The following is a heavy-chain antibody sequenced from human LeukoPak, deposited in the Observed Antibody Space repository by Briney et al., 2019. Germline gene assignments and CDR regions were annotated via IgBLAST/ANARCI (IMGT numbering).Heavy chain of an antibody. V-gene: IGHV3-33*06. CDR2: IWHDRSDTYGSNK. J-gene: IGHJ4*02. CDR1: GFMFSRSD. Sequence: GKSLRLSCAASGFMFSRSDIHWVRQAPGKGLEWVAVIWHDRSDTYGSNKYYADSVKGRFTISRDNSKNTVYLQMNSLRVEDTAVYYCAKGGVVVPADYWGQGTLVTVSS. D-gene: IGHD2-2*01. CDR3: AKGGVVVPADY.